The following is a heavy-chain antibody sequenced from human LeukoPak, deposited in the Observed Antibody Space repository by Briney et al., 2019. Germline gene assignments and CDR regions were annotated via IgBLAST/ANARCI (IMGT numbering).Heavy chain of an antibody. CDR3: ARKGTGDLDYFDY. Sequence: SQTLSLTWTVSGGSISSGSYYWSWIRQPAGKGLEWIGRIYTSGSTNYNPSLKSRVTISVDTSKNQFSLKLSSVTAADTAVYYCARKGTGDLDYFDYWGQGTLVTVSS. V-gene: IGHV4-61*02. CDR1: GGSISSGSYY. CDR2: IYTSGST. J-gene: IGHJ4*02. D-gene: IGHD7-27*01.